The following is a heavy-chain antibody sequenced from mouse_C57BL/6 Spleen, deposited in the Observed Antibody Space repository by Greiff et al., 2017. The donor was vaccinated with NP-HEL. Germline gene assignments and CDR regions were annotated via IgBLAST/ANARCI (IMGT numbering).Heavy chain of an antibody. J-gene: IGHJ3*01. Sequence: VQLQESGPGLVAPSQRLSITCTVSGFSLTSYGVDWVRQSPGKGLEWLGVIWGVGSTNYNSALKSRLSISKDNSKSQVFLKMNSLQTDDTAMYYCASVTTVVTYWGQGTLVTVSA. CDR3: ASVTTVVTY. CDR2: IWGVGST. D-gene: IGHD1-1*01. CDR1: GFSLTSYG. V-gene: IGHV2-6*01.